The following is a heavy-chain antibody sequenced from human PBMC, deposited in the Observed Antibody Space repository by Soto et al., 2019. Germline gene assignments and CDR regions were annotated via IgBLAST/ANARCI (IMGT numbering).Heavy chain of an antibody. J-gene: IGHJ6*03. CDR3: ARHPSSYDYIWGSYRSSPRYYYMDV. CDR1: GYSFTSYW. V-gene: IGHV5-51*01. Sequence: GESLKISCKGSGYSFTSYWIGWVRQMPGKGLEWMGIIYPGDSDTRYSPSFQGQVTISADKSISTAYLQWSSLKASDTAMYYCARHPSSYDYIWGSYRSSPRYYYMDVWGKGTTVTVSS. D-gene: IGHD3-16*02. CDR2: IYPGDSDT.